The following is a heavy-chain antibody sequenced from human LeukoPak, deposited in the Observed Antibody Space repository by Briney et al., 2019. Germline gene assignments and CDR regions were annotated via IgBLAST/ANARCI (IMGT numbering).Heavy chain of an antibody. Sequence: PGRSLRLTCAASGFTFDDYAMHWVRQAPGKGLEWVSGISWNSGSIGYADSVKGRFTISRDNAKNSLYLQMNSLRAEDTALYYCAKDMRGQGGNAFDYWGQGTLVTVSS. J-gene: IGHJ4*02. CDR1: GFTFDDYA. CDR2: ISWNSGSI. D-gene: IGHD4-23*01. CDR3: AKDMRGQGGNAFDY. V-gene: IGHV3-9*01.